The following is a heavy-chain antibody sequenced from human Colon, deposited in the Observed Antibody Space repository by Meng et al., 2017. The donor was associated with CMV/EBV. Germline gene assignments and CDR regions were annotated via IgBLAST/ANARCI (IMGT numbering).Heavy chain of an antibody. V-gene: IGHV3-23*01. D-gene: IGHD3-9*01. J-gene: IGHJ5*01. CDR1: GFTFSNYA. CDR3: AKDDWEGHDS. CDR2: ITRGADGT. Sequence: GGSLRPSCAASGFTFSNYAMSWVRQAPGKGLEWVPTITRGADGTYYADSVKGRFTISRDNAKNTLYLEMNNLGADDTAVYYCAKDDWEGHDSWGQGTLVTVSS.